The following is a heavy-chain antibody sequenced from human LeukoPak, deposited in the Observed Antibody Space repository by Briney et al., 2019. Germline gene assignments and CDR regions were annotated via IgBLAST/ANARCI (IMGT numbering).Heavy chain of an antibody. V-gene: IGHV3-21*01. J-gene: IGHJ4*02. Sequence: GGSPRLSCAASGFTFSSYSMNWVRQAPGKGLEWVSSISSSSSYIYYADSVKGRFTISRDNAKNSLYLQMNRLRAEDTAVYYCARPRGCGSSRCNNFDYWGQGTLVTVSS. CDR2: ISSSSSYI. D-gene: IGHD2-2*01. CDR1: GFTFSSYS. CDR3: ARPRGCGSSRCNNFDY.